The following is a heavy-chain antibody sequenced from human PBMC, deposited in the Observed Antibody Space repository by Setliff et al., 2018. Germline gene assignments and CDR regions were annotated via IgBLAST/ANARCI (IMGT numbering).Heavy chain of an antibody. CDR3: ARAPSVELVTIRTNSWFTY. V-gene: IGHV1-18*01. CDR1: GYTFRNYA. D-gene: IGHD5-18*01. J-gene: IGHJ4*02. Sequence: ASVKVSCRASGYTFRNYAFAWVRQAPGQGLEWVGWISVYNGDTNYAQKFQGRVTLTTDTSTSTAYMELRSLTSDDSAFYYCARAPSVELVTIRTNSWFTYWGQGTLVTVS. CDR2: ISVYNGDT.